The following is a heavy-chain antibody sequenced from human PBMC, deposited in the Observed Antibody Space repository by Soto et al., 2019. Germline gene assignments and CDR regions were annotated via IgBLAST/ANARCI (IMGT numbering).Heavy chain of an antibody. V-gene: IGHV4-34*01. Sequence: SETLSLTCDVHGDSLSGYAWSWIRQPPGKGLEWIGEITFRGVTNYHPSLKSRLSMSVDTSKNRISLNVSSVTAADTALYFCARKLEASIRHVEWFSYKWFDPWGPGTLVTVPQ. D-gene: IGHD3-9*01. CDR1: GDSLSGYA. CDR2: ITFRGVT. CDR3: ARKLEASIRHVEWFSYKWFDP. J-gene: IGHJ5*02.